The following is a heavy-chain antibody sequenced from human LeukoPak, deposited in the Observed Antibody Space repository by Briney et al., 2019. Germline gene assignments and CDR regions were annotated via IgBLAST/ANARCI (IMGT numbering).Heavy chain of an antibody. D-gene: IGHD2-2*02. Sequence: SETLSLTCTVSGGSIISSSYYWGWIRQPPGKGLEWIGSIYYSGRTYYNPSLKSRVTISADTFKNHFSLKLTSVTAADTAVYYCATAPILRGEGGEHYKYGMDVWGQGTTVIVSS. J-gene: IGHJ6*02. CDR1: GGSIISSSYY. CDR2: IYYSGRT. V-gene: IGHV4-39*07. CDR3: ATAPILRGEGGEHYKYGMDV.